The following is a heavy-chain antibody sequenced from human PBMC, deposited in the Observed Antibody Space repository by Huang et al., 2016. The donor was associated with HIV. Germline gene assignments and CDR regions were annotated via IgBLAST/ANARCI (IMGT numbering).Heavy chain of an antibody. Sequence: EMQLVESGGGLVKPGGSLRLTCSASKTIIGYNMHWVRQAPGMGLEWVSSISGSSNHIHYADSVKGRFSISRDKGKKSLYLQMNSLRVEDTAIYYCATDPIMPDYLDHWGQGALVTVSS. V-gene: IGHV3-21*01. CDR2: ISGSSNHI. J-gene: IGHJ4*02. CDR3: ATDPIMPDYLDH. CDR1: KTIIGYN. D-gene: IGHD2-2*01.